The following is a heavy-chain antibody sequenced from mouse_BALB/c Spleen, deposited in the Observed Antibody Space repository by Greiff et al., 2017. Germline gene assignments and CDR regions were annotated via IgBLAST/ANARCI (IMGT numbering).Heavy chain of an antibody. V-gene: IGHV2-2*02. CDR2: IWSGGST. CDR3: ARKPPLLGDYAMDY. D-gene: IGHD2-1*01. Sequence: GQRVGSGPGLVQPSQSLSITCTVSGFSLTSYGVHWVRQSPGKGLEWLGVIWSGGSTDYNAAFISRLSISKDNSKSQVFFKMNSLQANDTAIYYCARKPPLLGDYAMDYWGQGTSVTVSS. CDR1: GFSLTSYG. J-gene: IGHJ4*01.